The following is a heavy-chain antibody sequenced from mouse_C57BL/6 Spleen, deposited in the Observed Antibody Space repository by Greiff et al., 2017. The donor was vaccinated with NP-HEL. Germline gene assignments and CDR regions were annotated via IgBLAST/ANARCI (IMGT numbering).Heavy chain of an antibody. V-gene: IGHV1-80*01. D-gene: IGHD3-2*02. CDR1: GYAFSSYW. J-gene: IGHJ4*01. CDR3: ARWGSGPLYAMDY. Sequence: QVHVKQSGAELVKPGASVKISCKASGYAFSSYWMNWVKQRPGKGLEWIGQIYPGDGDTNYNGKFKGKATLTADKSSSTAYMQLSSLTSEDSAVYFCARWGSGPLYAMDYWGQGTSVTVSS. CDR2: IYPGDGDT.